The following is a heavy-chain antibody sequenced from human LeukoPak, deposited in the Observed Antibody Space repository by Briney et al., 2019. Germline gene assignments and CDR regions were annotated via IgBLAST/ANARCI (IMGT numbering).Heavy chain of an antibody. D-gene: IGHD6-13*01. J-gene: IGHJ6*02. CDR2: INAGNGNT. CDR1: GYTFSSYA. Sequence: ASVTVSCKASGYTFSSYAMHWVRQAPGQRLEWMGWINAGNGNTKYSQKFQGRVTITRDTSASTAYMELSSLRSEDTAVYYCAVPVKLVAAAADWDYYYYYGMDVWGQGTTVTVSS. V-gene: IGHV1-3*01. CDR3: AVPVKLVAAAADWDYYYYYGMDV.